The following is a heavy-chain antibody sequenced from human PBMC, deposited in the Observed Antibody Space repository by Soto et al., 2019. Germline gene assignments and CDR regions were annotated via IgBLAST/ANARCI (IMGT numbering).Heavy chain of an antibody. Sequence: QVQLQQWGAGLLKPSETLSLTCAVYGGSFSGYYWSWIRQPPGKGLEWIGEINHSGSTNYNPSLKSRVTISVDTSKNQFCLKLSSVTAADTAVYYCARGRLAFLPSGYSLFDYWGQGTLVTVSS. CDR2: INHSGST. D-gene: IGHD3-22*01. CDR1: GGSFSGYY. CDR3: ARGRLAFLPSGYSLFDY. J-gene: IGHJ4*02. V-gene: IGHV4-34*01.